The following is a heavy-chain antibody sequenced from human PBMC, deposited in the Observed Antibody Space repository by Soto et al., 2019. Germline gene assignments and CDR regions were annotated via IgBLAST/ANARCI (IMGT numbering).Heavy chain of an antibody. CDR2: INHSGST. Sequence: PSETLSLTCTVSGGSISSSGSYWGWVRQPPGKGLEWIGEINHSGSTNYNPSLKSRVTISVDTSKNQFSLKLSSVTAADTAVYYCARGGGAKGTYYDFWSGYRWFDPWGQGTLVTVSS. J-gene: IGHJ5*02. D-gene: IGHD3-3*01. V-gene: IGHV4-39*07. CDR3: ARGGGAKGTYYDFWSGYRWFDP. CDR1: GGSISSSGSY.